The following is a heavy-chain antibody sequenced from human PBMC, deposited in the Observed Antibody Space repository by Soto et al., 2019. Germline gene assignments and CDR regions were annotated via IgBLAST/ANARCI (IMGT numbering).Heavy chain of an antibody. V-gene: IGHV4-31*03. CDR2: IYYSGST. J-gene: IGHJ4*02. CDR1: GGSSSSGGDY. CDR3: ASVPDY. Sequence: SETLSLTYTVSGGSSSSGGDYWIWIRQHPGKGMEWIGYIYYSGSTYYNPSLKSRVTISVDTSKNQFSLKLSSVTAADTAVYYCASVPDYWGQGILVTVSS. D-gene: IGHD2-2*01.